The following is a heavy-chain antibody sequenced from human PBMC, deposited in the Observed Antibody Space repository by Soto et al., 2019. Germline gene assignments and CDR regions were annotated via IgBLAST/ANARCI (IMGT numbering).Heavy chain of an antibody. V-gene: IGHV4-4*07. CDR2: IFASGST. CDR3: ASHPLNWSDADS. J-gene: IGHJ4*02. CDR1: GVSITSYY. D-gene: IGHD1-1*01. Sequence: SETLSLTCNVSGVSITSYYWNWIRQPAGKGPEWIGHIFASGSTYYNPSLRSRVSMSVDTSKNQFSLTMKSVTAADTGVYYCASHPLNWSDADSWGQGVLVTVSS.